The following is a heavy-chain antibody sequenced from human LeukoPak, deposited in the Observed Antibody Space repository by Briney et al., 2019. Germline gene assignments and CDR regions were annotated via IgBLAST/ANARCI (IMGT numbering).Heavy chain of an antibody. V-gene: IGHV1-2*02. CDR1: GYTFTGYY. CDR3: ALIGDHAWFDP. Sequence: VSVKVSCKASGYTFTGYYIFWVRQAPGQGLEWMGWINPNSGGTNYAQEFQGRDTMTRDTSITTAYMELSTLRSDDTAVYYCALIGDHAWFDPWGQGTLVTVSS. J-gene: IGHJ5*02. CDR2: INPNSGGT. D-gene: IGHD3-10*01.